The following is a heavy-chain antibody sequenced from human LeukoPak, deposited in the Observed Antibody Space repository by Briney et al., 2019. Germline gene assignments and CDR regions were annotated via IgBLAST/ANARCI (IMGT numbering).Heavy chain of an antibody. CDR3: ARENYDILTGHRMDV. V-gene: IGHV3-30-3*01. D-gene: IGHD3-9*01. Sequence: GGSLRLSCAASGFTLSSYAMHWVRQAPGKGLEWVAVISYDGSNKYYADSVKGRFTISRDNSKNTLYLQMNSLRAEDTAVYYCARENYDILTGHRMDVWGQGTTVTVSS. CDR1: GFTLSSYA. CDR2: ISYDGSNK. J-gene: IGHJ6*02.